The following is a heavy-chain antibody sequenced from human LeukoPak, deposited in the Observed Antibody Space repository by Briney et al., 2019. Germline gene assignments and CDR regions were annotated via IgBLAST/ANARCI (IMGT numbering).Heavy chain of an antibody. J-gene: IGHJ6*02. CDR1: GFTFSSFA. V-gene: IGHV3-23*01. CDR2: ITNSGVTT. Sequence: GGSLRLSCTASGFTFSSFAMHWVRQAPGKGLEWVSLITNSGVTTHYADSVKGRFTISRDNSRSTLYLQLNSLRADDTALYYCAKALLYCSSGTCSDHPATLTGMDVLGQGTTVTVSS. D-gene: IGHD2-15*01. CDR3: AKALLYCSSGTCSDHPATLTGMDV.